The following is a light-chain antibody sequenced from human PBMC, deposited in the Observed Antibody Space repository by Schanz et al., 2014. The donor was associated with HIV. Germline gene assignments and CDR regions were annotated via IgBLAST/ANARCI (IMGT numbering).Light chain of an antibody. CDR2: KAS. J-gene: IGKJ2*01. CDR1: QSISSW. Sequence: DIQMTQSPSTLSASVGDRVTITCRASQSISSWLAWYQQKPGKAPKLLIYKASSLESGVPSRFSGTGSGTEFPLTISSLQPDDFATYYCQQYNSHSYTFGQGTKLEIK. CDR3: QQYNSHSYT. V-gene: IGKV1-5*03.